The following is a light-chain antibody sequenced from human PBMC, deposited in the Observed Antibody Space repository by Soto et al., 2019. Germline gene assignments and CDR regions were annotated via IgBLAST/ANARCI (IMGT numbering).Light chain of an antibody. J-gene: IGKJ1*01. CDR1: QSLLHSNGYNY. V-gene: IGKV2-28*01. CDR2: LGS. Sequence: DIVMTQSPLSLPATPGEPASISCRSSQSLLHSNGYNYLDWYLQKPGQSPHLLIYLGSNRASGVPDRFSGSGSGTDFTLKISRVEAEDVGVYYCMQTLQTPWTFGQGTKVDIK. CDR3: MQTLQTPWT.